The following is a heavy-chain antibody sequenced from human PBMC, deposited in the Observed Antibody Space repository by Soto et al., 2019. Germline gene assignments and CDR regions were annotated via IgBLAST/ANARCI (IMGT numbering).Heavy chain of an antibody. CDR1: GFTFSSYA. J-gene: IGHJ5*02. V-gene: IGHV3-30*14. CDR3: ARECTRKHLVP. D-gene: IGHD6-6*01. CDR2: ISYDGSNT. Sequence: QVQLVESGGGVVQPGRSLRLSCAASGFTFSSYAMHWVRQTPGKGLEWLAGISYDGSNTYYADSVKGRFSVYRDNSRNTFYVQLNSLRPDDTALYYCARECTRKHLVPWGQGTLVTVSS.